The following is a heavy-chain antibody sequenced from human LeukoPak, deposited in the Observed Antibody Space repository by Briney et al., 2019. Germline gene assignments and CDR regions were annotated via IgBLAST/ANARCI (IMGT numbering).Heavy chain of an antibody. D-gene: IGHD3-10*01. J-gene: IGHJ4*02. CDR1: GFTFSSYS. CDR2: ISSSSSYI. V-gene: IGHV3-21*01. Sequence: PGGSLRLSCAASGFTFSSYSMNWVRQAPGKGLEWVSSISSSSSYIYYADSVKGRFTISRDNAKNSLYLQMNSLRAEDTAVYYCARESMVRGVIITYYFDYWGQGTLVTVPS. CDR3: ARESMVRGVIITYYFDY.